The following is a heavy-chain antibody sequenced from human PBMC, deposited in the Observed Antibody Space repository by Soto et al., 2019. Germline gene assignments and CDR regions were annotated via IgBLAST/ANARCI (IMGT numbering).Heavy chain of an antibody. CDR2: IIPIFGTA. CDR1: GGTFSSYA. Sequence: SVKISCKASGGTFSSYAISWVRQAPGQGLEWMGGIIPIFGTANYAQKFQGRVTITADESTSTAYMELSSLRSEDTAVYYCASARLWSGYYSGNYYYYGMDVWGQGTTVTVSS. V-gene: IGHV1-69*13. CDR3: ASARLWSGYYSGNYYYYGMDV. D-gene: IGHD3-3*01. J-gene: IGHJ6*02.